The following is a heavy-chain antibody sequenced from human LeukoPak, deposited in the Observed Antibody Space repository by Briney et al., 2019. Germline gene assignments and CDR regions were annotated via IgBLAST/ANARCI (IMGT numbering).Heavy chain of an antibody. J-gene: IGHJ6*02. CDR1: GFTFSSYT. Sequence: GGSLRLSCATSGFTFSSYTMSWVRQAPGKGLEWVSVIYKGGSGTRIYYADSVKGRFTISRDNSKNTLYLQMNSLRAEDTALYYCARGGYDMDVWGQGTTPTVSS. CDR3: ARGGYDMDV. D-gene: IGHD2-2*01. V-gene: IGHV3-66*01. CDR2: IYKGGSGTRI.